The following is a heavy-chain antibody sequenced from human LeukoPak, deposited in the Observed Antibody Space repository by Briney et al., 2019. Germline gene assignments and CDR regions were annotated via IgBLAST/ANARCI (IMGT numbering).Heavy chain of an antibody. J-gene: IGHJ4*02. CDR2: INPRGGST. D-gene: IGHD3-22*01. CDR3: ARDRGSYDSSGYSFDY. CDR1: GYTFTSYH. Sequence: ASVKVSCKASGYTFTSYHIHWVRQAPGHGLEWMGMINPRGGSTTNAQKFQGRITMARDLSTSTLYMELSSLGSDDTAVYYCARDRGSYDSSGYSFDYWGQGTLVTVSS. V-gene: IGHV1-46*01.